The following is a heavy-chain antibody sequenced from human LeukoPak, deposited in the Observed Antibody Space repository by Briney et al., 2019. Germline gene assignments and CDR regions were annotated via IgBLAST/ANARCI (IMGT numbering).Heavy chain of an antibody. CDR3: AGTPAIAATGTLWWFDP. Sequence: SETLSLTCTVSGGSISSYYWTWVRQPPGKGLEWIGYIYYSGSTNYNPSLTSRVTISVDTSKNQFSLKLTSVTAADTAVYYCAGTPAIAATGTLWWFDPWGQGTLVTVSS. CDR2: IYYSGST. CDR1: GGSISSYY. D-gene: IGHD6-13*01. V-gene: IGHV4-59*01. J-gene: IGHJ5*02.